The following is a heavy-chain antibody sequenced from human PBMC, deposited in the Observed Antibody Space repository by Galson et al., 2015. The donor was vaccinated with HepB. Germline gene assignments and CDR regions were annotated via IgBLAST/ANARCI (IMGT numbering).Heavy chain of an antibody. CDR2: MYPGDSDT. CDR3: ATPSYYYDSSGLNGMDV. V-gene: IGHV5-51*03. J-gene: IGHJ6*02. CDR1: GYSFTSYW. D-gene: IGHD3-22*01. Sequence: QSGAEVKKPGESLKISCKGSGYSFTSYWIGWVRQMPGKGLEWMGIMYPGDSDTNYSPSFQGHVTISADKSISTAYLQWSSLKASDTAMYYCATPSYYYDSSGLNGMDVWGQGTTVTVSS.